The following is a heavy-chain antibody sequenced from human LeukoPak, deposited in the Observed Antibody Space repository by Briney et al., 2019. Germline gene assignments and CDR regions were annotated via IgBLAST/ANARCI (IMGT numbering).Heavy chain of an antibody. CDR2: IYHSGST. Sequence: PSETLSLTCAVSGYSISSGYYWGWIRQPPGKGLEWIGSIYHSGSTYYNPSLKSRVTISVDTSKNQFSLKLSSVTAADTAVYYCASRYCSSTSCYPDAFDIWGQGTMVTVSS. CDR3: ASRYCSSTSCYPDAFDI. V-gene: IGHV4-38-2*01. CDR1: GYSISSGYY. D-gene: IGHD2-2*01. J-gene: IGHJ3*02.